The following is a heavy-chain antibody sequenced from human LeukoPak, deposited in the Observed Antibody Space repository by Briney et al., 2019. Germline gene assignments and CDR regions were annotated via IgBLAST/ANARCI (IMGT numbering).Heavy chain of an antibody. V-gene: IGHV3-21*01. Sequence: GGSLRLSCAASGFTFSDYSMTWVRQAPGKGLEWVSSITSSGSYTYYGESVKGRFTISRDNAGNSLYLQMNNLRAEDTAVYYCARLYCSSTTCSHGHSYGYFDYWAQGALVTVSS. CDR1: GFTFSDYS. D-gene: IGHD2-2*01. CDR2: ITSSGSYT. CDR3: ARLYCSSTTCSHGHSYGYFDY. J-gene: IGHJ4*02.